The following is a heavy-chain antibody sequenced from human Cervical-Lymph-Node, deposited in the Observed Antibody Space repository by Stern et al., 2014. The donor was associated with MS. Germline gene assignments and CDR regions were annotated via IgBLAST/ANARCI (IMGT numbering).Heavy chain of an antibody. V-gene: IGHV4-59*01. CDR2: IYYNGNT. Sequence: VQLEESGPGLVQPSETLSLTCLISGGSIRTSYWSWVRQPPGKGLEWIGYIYYNGNTNYSPSRKSRVAMSVDTSKNQFSLKLASVTAADTAVYYCARDDGYSGYDSWGQGTLVTVSS. J-gene: IGHJ4*02. CDR1: GGSIRTSY. D-gene: IGHD5-12*01. CDR3: ARDDGYSGYDS.